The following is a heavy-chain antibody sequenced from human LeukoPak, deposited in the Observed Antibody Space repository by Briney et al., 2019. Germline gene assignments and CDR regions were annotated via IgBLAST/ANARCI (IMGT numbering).Heavy chain of an antibody. Sequence: SDTLSLTCTVSGGPISSGGYYWSWIRQHPGKGLEWIGYIYYSGSTYYNPSLKSRVTISVDTSKNQFSLKLSSVTAADTAVYYCASTRGKEVDYWGQGTLVTVSS. CDR3: ASTRGKEVDY. CDR2: IYYSGST. CDR1: GGPISSGGYY. D-gene: IGHD1-26*01. J-gene: IGHJ4*02. V-gene: IGHV4-31*03.